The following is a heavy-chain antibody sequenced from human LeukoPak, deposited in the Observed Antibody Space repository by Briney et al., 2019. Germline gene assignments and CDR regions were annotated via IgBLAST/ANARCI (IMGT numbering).Heavy chain of an antibody. D-gene: IGHD6-19*01. J-gene: IGHJ4*02. CDR3: ARDLTSGGYDLYSSGWSYFDY. V-gene: IGHV4-61*02. CDR1: GGSISSGSYY. Sequence: SETLSLTCTVSGGSISSGSYYWSWIRQPAGKGLEWIGRIYTSGSTNYNPSLKSRVTISVDTSKNQFSLKLSSVTAADTAVYHCARDLTSGGYDLYSSGWSYFDYWGQGTLVTVSS. CDR2: IYTSGST.